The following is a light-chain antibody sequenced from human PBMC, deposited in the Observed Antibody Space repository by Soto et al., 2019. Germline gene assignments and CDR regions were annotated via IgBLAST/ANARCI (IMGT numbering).Light chain of an antibody. Sequence: QSALTQPASVSGSPGQSITISCTGTSNDVGAYNYVSWYQQHPGKAPKLVIYEVSHRPSGISDRFSGSKSGNTASLTISGLQAEDEADYYCSSYATGSPYVFGPGTKVTVL. CDR1: SNDVGAYNY. CDR2: EVS. CDR3: SSYATGSPYV. V-gene: IGLV2-14*01. J-gene: IGLJ1*01.